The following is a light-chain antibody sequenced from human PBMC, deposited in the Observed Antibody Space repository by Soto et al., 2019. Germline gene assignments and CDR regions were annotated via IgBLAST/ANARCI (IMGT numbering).Light chain of an antibody. CDR2: DAS. Sequence: EIVLTQSPVTLSLSPGERATLSCRASQNVGALLAWYQQKPGQAPRLLIYDASNRATGIPDRFSGSGSGTDFTLSITSLEPEDIAVYYCQHRRAWPLTFGGGTKVELK. J-gene: IGKJ4*01. CDR1: QNVGAL. V-gene: IGKV3-11*01. CDR3: QHRRAWPLT.